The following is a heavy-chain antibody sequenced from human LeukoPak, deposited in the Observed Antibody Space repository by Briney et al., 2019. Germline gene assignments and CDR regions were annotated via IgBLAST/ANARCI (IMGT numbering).Heavy chain of an antibody. J-gene: IGHJ4*02. D-gene: IGHD2-2*01. CDR1: GFTFSSYA. CDR2: ISGSGGST. V-gene: IGHV3-23*01. Sequence: GGSLRLSCAASGFTFSSYAMSWVRQAPGKGLEWVSTISGSGGSTYYADSVKGRFTISRDNSKNTLCLQMNSLRAEDTALYYCAKGNIVVAPAPNLDFDYWGQGTLVTVSS. CDR3: AKGNIVVAPAPNLDFDY.